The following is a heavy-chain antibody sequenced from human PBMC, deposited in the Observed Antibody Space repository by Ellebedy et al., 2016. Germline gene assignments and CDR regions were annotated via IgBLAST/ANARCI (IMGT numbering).Heavy chain of an antibody. CDR2: IYYSGST. J-gene: IGHJ3*02. CDR3: AGTIFGVVHHAFDI. D-gene: IGHD3-3*01. Sequence: LRLSXTVSGGSISSGGYYWSWIRQHPGKGLEWIGYIYYSGSTYYNPSLKSRVTISVDTSKNQFSLKLSSVTAADTAVYYCAGTIFGVVHHAFDIWGQGTMVTVSS. CDR1: GGSISSGGYY. V-gene: IGHV4-31*03.